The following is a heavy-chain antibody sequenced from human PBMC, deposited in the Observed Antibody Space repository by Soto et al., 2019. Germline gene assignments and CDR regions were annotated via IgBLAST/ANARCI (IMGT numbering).Heavy chain of an antibody. CDR3: AKDFPIPGYSSGQFDC. CDR1: GFTFSTYA. V-gene: IGHV3-23*01. CDR2: ISGSGDTT. J-gene: IGHJ4*02. Sequence: VQLLESGGGFVQPGGSLTLSCAASGFTFSTYAMSWVRQPPGRGLEWVSAISGSGDTTYYADSVKGRFTISIDNFMNTLYLRMDSLRAEDTAIYYCAKDFPIPGYSSGQFDCWGQGTQVDVSS. D-gene: IGHD6-19*01.